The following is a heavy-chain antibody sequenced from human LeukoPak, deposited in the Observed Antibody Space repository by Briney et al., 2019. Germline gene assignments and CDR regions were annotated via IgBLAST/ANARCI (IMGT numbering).Heavy chain of an antibody. CDR3: ARTPTGRYSDY. CDR1: GFIFSTYA. V-gene: IGHV3-64*01. Sequence: GGSLRLSCAASGFIFSTYAMHWVRQAPGKGLEYVSAISSNGGSTNYANSVKGRFTISRDNSNNTLYLQMGSLRAEDMAVYYCARTPTGRYSDYWGQGTLVTVSS. CDR2: ISSNGGST. J-gene: IGHJ4*02. D-gene: IGHD2-21*01.